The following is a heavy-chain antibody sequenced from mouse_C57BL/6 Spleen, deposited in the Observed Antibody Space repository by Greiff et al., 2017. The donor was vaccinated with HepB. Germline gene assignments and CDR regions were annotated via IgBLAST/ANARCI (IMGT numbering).Heavy chain of an antibody. CDR1: GYTFTDYE. J-gene: IGHJ3*01. CDR2: IDPETGGT. CDR3: TRYPHGREAY. Sequence: VQLQQSGAELVRPGASVTLSCKASGYTFTDYEMHWVKQTPVHGLEWIGAIDPETGGTAYNQKFKGKAILTADKSSSTAYMELRSLTSEDSAVYYCTRYPHGREAYWGQGTLVTVSA. D-gene: IGHD1-1*01. V-gene: IGHV1-15*01.